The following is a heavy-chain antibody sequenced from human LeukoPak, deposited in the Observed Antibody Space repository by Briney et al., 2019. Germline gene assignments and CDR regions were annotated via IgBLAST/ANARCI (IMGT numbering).Heavy chain of an antibody. D-gene: IGHD6-6*01. J-gene: IGHJ4*02. Sequence: SETLSLTCAVYGGSFSGYYWSWIRQPPGKGLEWIGEINHSGSTNYNPSLKSRVTISVDTSKNQFSLKLSSVTAADTAVYYCARKRGIAARPANFDYWGQGTLVTVSS. CDR3: ARKRGIAARPANFDY. CDR2: INHSGST. V-gene: IGHV4-34*01. CDR1: GGSFSGYY.